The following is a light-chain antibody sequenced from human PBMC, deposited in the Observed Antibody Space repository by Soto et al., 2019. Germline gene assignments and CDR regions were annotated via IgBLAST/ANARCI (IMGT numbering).Light chain of an antibody. CDR3: QQYGSSPAT. V-gene: IGKV3-20*01. J-gene: IGKJ2*01. CDR1: QSVSSSS. CDR2: GAS. Sequence: EIVLTQSPGTLSLSPGERATLSCRASQSVSSSSLAWYQQIPGQAPRLLVYGASSRATGIPDRFSGSRSGTDFTLTISRLEPEDFAVYYCQQYGSSPATFGQGTKLEIK.